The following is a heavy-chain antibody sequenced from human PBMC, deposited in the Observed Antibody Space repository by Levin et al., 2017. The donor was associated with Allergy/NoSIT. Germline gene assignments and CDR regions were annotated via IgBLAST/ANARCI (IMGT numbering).Heavy chain of an antibody. J-gene: IGHJ4*02. CDR3: AGGELCTNGICYGYDY. V-gene: IGHV4-4*07. CDR2: IYTSGTT. Sequence: SQTLSLTCTVSGGSINNFYWSWIRQPAGKGLEWIGRIYTSGTTDYNPSLKSRVTMSVDTSTNQFSLKLSSVTAADTAVYYCAGGELCTNGICYGYDYWGRGTLVTVSS. CDR1: GGSINNFY. D-gene: IGHD2-8*01.